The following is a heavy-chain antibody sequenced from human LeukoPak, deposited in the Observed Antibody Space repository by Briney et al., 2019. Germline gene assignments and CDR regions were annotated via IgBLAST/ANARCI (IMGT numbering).Heavy chain of an antibody. D-gene: IGHD1-26*01. V-gene: IGHV1-69*05. CDR1: GGTFSSYA. Sequence: SVKVSCKASGGTFSSYAISWVRQAPGQGLEWMGGIIPIFGTANYAQKFQGRVTITTDESTSTAYMGLSSLRSEDTAVYYCARDSGAVSPYNWFDPWGQGTLVTVSS. J-gene: IGHJ5*02. CDR2: IIPIFGTA. CDR3: ARDSGAVSPYNWFDP.